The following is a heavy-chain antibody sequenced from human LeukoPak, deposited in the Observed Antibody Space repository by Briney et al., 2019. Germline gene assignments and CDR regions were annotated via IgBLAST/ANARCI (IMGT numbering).Heavy chain of an antibody. CDR2: ISAYNGNT. Sequence: ASVKVSCKASGYTFTSYGISWVRQAPGQGLEWMGWISAYNGNTNYAQKFQGRVTMTRDTSISTAYMELSRLRSDDTAVYYCATQPGTTAIAYSSGMDVWGQGTTSPSP. V-gene: IGHV1-18*01. CDR1: GYTFTSYG. CDR3: ATQPGTTAIAYSSGMDV. J-gene: IGHJ6*02. D-gene: IGHD1-1*01.